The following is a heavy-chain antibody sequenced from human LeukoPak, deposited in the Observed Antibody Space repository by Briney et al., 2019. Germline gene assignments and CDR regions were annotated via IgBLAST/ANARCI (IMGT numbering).Heavy chain of an antibody. CDR2: IYYSGST. D-gene: IGHD3-22*01. V-gene: IGHV4-59*12. J-gene: IGHJ4*02. CDR3: ASSHYYDSSGYIDY. Sequence: PSETLSLTCTVSGGSISSYYWSWIRQPPGKGLEWIGYIYYSGSTYYNPSLKSRVTISVDRSKNQFSLKLSSVTAADTAVHYCASSHYYDSSGYIDYWGQGTLVTVSS. CDR1: GGSISSYY.